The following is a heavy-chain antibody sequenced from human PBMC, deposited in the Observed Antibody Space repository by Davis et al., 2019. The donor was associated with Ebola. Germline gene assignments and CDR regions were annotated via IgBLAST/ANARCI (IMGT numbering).Heavy chain of an antibody. CDR3: AKDYYGSGRPFDY. D-gene: IGHD3-10*01. CDR2: IRYDGSNK. Sequence: GESLKISCAASGFTFSSYGMHWVRQAPGKGLEWVAFIRYDGSNKYYADYLKGRFTISRDNSKNTLYLQMNSRRAEDTAVYYCAKDYYGSGRPFDYWGQGTLVTVSS. V-gene: IGHV3-30*02. CDR1: GFTFSSYG. J-gene: IGHJ4*02.